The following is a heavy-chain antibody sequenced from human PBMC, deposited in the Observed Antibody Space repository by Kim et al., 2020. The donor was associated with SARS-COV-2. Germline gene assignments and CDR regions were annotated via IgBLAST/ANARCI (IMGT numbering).Heavy chain of an antibody. CDR3: VKSLRHSSSPIDS. V-gene: IGHV3-23*01. Sequence: GGSLRLFCAGSGFTFSGFSMSRVRQAPGRGLERVSRISGSGDITFYADSVKGRFTVSRDNSKNTLYLDMNRLRVEDTAIYYCVKSLRHSSSPIDSSGQGT. CDR1: GFTFSGFS. CDR2: ISGSGDIT. D-gene: IGHD3-22*01. J-gene: IGHJ5*01.